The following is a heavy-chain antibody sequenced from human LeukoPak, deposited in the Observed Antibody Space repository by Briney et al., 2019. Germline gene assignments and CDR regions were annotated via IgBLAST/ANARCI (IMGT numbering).Heavy chain of an antibody. CDR2: IYTSGST. J-gene: IGHJ3*02. D-gene: IGHD3-9*01. Sequence: SETLSLTCTVSGGSISSYYWSWIRQPAGKGLEWIGRIYTSGSTNYNPSLKSRVTMSVDTSKNQFSLKLSSVTAADTAVYYCAREYYDILIGTNGAFDIWGQGTMVTVSS. CDR3: AREYYDILIGTNGAFDI. V-gene: IGHV4-4*07. CDR1: GGSISSYY.